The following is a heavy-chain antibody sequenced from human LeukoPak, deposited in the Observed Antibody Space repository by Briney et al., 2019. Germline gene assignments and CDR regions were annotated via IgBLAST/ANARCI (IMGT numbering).Heavy chain of an antibody. Sequence: SGGSLILSCVASGFTFRGSAMSWVRQAPGKGLDWVSLISYDGNNAYYADPVRGRFTISRDNSKDTLYLEMNSLRAEDTAIYYCARDIQLSTWGLGTMVTVSS. CDR2: ISYDGNNA. CDR1: GFTFRGSA. V-gene: IGHV3-23*01. J-gene: IGHJ3*01. CDR3: ARDIQLST. D-gene: IGHD5-24*01.